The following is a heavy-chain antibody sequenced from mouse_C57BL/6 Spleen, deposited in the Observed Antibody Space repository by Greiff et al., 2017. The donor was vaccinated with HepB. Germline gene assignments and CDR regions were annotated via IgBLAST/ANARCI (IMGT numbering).Heavy chain of an antibody. V-gene: IGHV2-2*01. CDR1: GFSLTSYG. D-gene: IGHD2-4*01. CDR2: IWSGGST. CDR3: ARSTMITDYYAMDY. J-gene: IGHJ4*01. Sequence: VQLQESGPGLVQPSQRLSITCTVSGFSLTSYGVHWVRQSPGKGLEWLGVIWSGGSTDYNAAFISRLSISKDNSKSQVFFKMNSLQADDTAIYYSARSTMITDYYAMDYWGQGTSVTVSS.